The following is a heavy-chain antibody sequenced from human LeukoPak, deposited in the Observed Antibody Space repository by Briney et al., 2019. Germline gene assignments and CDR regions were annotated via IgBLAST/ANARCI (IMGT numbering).Heavy chain of an antibody. J-gene: IGHJ4*02. CDR3: ARGCSSGWPDF. CDR2: IYGGGST. V-gene: IGHV3-53*01. D-gene: IGHD6-25*01. Sequence: PGGSLRLSGAASGFTVSTSYMNWVRQAPGKGLEWVSVIYGGGSTYYADSVRGRFTISRDNSKNTLYLQMDSLRAEDTAVYFCARGCSSGWPDFWGQGTLVTVSS. CDR1: GFTVSTSY.